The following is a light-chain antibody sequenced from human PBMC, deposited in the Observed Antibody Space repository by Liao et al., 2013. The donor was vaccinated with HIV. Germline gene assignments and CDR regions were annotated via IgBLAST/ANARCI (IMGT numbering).Light chain of an antibody. J-gene: IGLJ3*02. V-gene: IGLV3-1*01. CDR3: QVWDSSSDQGV. CDR2: QDI. CDR1: KLGDKY. Sequence: SYELTQPPSVSVSPGQTASITCSGDKLGDKYACWYQQKPGQSPVLVIYQDIKRPSGIPERFSGSNSGNTATLTISRVEAGDEADYYCQVWDSSSDQGVFGGGTKLTVL.